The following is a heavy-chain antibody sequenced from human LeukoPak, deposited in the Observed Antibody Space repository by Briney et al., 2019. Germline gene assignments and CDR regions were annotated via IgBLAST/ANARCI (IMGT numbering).Heavy chain of an antibody. CDR2: IYSGENP. CDR3: ARTNFWSGH. J-gene: IGHJ4*02. CDR1: GFTVSSNY. Sequence: TGGSLRLSCAASGFTVSSNYMSWVRQAPGKGLEWVSVIYSGENPYYADSVEGRFTISRGNSKNAVYLQMNSLRAEDTAVYYCARTNFWSGHWGQGTLVTVSS. V-gene: IGHV3-53*01. D-gene: IGHD3-3*01.